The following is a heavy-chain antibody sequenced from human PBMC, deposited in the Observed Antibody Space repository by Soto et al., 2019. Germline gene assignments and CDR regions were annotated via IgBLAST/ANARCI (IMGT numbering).Heavy chain of an antibody. J-gene: IGHJ5*02. D-gene: IGHD1-26*01. V-gene: IGHV4-39*02. CDR1: GGSISSSSYY. Sequence: QLQLQESGPGLVKPSETLSLTCTVSGGSISSSSYYWGWIRQPPGKGLEWIGSIYYSGSTYYNPSLKSRVTISVDTSKNQFSLKLSSVTAADTAVYYCARDQQWERQNWFDPWGQGTLVTVSS. CDR2: IYYSGST. CDR3: ARDQQWERQNWFDP.